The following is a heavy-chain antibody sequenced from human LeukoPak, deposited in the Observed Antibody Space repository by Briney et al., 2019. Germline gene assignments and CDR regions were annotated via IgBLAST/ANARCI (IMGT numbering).Heavy chain of an antibody. CDR3: ARVGSSNSHYDF. D-gene: IGHD3-10*01. V-gene: IGHV4-38-2*02. J-gene: IGHJ4*02. CDR2: LSHSGAT. Sequence: PSETLSLTCSVSGSSITSVSYWAWIRQTPEKGLEWIGSLSHSGATYYNPSLTSRLSTSVDTSNNRFSLTLRSVTAADTAVYYCARVGSSNSHYDFWGQGAQVTVSS. CDR1: GSSITSVSY.